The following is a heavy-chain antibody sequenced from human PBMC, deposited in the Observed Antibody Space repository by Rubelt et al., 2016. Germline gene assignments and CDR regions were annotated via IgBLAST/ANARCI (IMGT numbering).Heavy chain of an antibody. V-gene: IGHV3-9*01. Sequence: GSTGYADSVKGRFTISRDNAKNSLYLQMNSLRAEDTALYYCAKDRGPAMGGNWFDPWGQGTLVTVSS. D-gene: IGHD2-2*01. J-gene: IGHJ5*02. CDR3: AKDRGPAMGGNWFDP. CDR2: GST.